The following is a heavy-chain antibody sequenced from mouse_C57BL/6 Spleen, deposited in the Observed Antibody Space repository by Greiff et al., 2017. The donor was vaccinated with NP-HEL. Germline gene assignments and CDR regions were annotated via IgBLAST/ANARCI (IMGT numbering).Heavy chain of an antibody. Sequence: EVNLVESEGGLVQPGSSMKLSCTASGFTFSDYYMAWVRQVPEKGLEWVANINYDGSSTYYLDSLKSRFIISRDNAKNILYLQMSSLKSEDTATYYCARALSPYYAMDYWGQGTSVTVSS. CDR1: GFTFSDYY. CDR3: ARALSPYYAMDY. D-gene: IGHD6-5*01. V-gene: IGHV5-16*01. CDR2: INYDGSST. J-gene: IGHJ4*01.